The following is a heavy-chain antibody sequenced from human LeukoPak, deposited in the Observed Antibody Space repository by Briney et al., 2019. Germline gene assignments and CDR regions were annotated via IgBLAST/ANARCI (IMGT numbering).Heavy chain of an antibody. CDR3: ARAGGIPDY. D-gene: IGHD1-26*01. J-gene: IGHJ4*02. Sequence: SETLSLTCAVYGGSFGGYYWSWIRQPPGKGLEWIGEINHSGSTNYNPSLKSRVTISVDTSKNQFSLKLSSVTAADTAVYYCARAGGIPDYWGQGTLVTVSS. CDR1: GGSFGGYY. V-gene: IGHV4-34*01. CDR2: INHSGST.